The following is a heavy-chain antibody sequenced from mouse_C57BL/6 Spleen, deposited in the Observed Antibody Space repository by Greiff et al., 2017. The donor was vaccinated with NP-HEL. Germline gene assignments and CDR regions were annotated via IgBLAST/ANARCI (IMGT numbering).Heavy chain of an antibody. V-gene: IGHV1-50*01. CDR2: IDPSDGYT. CDR1: GYTFTSYW. Sequence: QVQLQQPGAELVKPGASVKLSCKASGYTFTSYWMQWVKQRPGQGLEWIGEIDPSDGYTNYNQKFKGKATLTVDTSSSTAYMQLSGLTSEDSAVYYCARFRDYYGSSNWYFDVWGTGTTVTVSS. D-gene: IGHD1-1*01. J-gene: IGHJ1*03. CDR3: ARFRDYYGSSNWYFDV.